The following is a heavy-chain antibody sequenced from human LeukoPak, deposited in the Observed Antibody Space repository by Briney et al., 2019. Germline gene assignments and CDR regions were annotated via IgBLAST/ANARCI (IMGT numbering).Heavy chain of an antibody. V-gene: IGHV4-4*09. CDR3: ARQGYDYVWGSYRYFYYYYYMDV. CDR1: GGSISSYY. CDR2: IYTSGST. J-gene: IGHJ6*03. Sequence: SETLSLTCTVSGGSISSYYWSWIRRPPGKGLEWIGYIYTSGSTNYNPSLKSRVPISVDTPKDLFSLKLSSVTAADTAVYYCARQGYDYVWGSYRYFYYYYYMDVWGKGTTVTVSS. D-gene: IGHD3-16*02.